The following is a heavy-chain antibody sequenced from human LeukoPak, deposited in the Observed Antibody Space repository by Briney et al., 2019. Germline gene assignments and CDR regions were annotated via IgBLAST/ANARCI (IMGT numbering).Heavy chain of an antibody. CDR2: ISAYNGNT. CDR1: GYTFTSYG. J-gene: IGHJ6*03. Sequence: ASVKVSCKASGYTFTSYGISWVQQAPGQGLEWMGWISAYNGNTNYAQKLQGRVTMTTDTSTSTAYMELRSLRSDDTAVYYCARDLREHYYYYMDVWGKGTTVTVSS. V-gene: IGHV1-18*01. D-gene: IGHD1-26*01. CDR3: ARDLREHYYYYMDV.